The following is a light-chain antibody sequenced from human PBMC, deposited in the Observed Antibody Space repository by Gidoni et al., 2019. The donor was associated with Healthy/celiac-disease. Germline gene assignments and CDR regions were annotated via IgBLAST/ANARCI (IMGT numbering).Light chain of an antibody. J-gene: IGKJ3*01. CDR2: DAY. V-gene: IGKV1-33*01. CDR3: QQYYNLRVT. Sequence: EIQMTQSPSSLSASVGDRVTITGQASQDISNYLNWYQQKPGKAPKLLIYDAYNLETGVPSSFSVSCSVTVFTFPISSLQPEDIATYYCQQYYNLRVTFGPGTKLDIK. CDR1: QDISNY.